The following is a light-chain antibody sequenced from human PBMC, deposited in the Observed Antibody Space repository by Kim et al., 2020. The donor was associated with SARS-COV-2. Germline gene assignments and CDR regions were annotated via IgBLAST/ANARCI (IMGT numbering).Light chain of an antibody. CDR3: EKYNSAPWT. J-gene: IGKJ1*01. V-gene: IGKV1-27*01. Sequence: ASIGDRVTITCRASQNIANSLAWYQQKPGKVPQVLIYAAATWQSGVPSRFSGSGSGTEFTLTIGSLQTEDVATYYCEKYNSAPWTFGRGTKVDIK. CDR1: QNIANS. CDR2: AAA.